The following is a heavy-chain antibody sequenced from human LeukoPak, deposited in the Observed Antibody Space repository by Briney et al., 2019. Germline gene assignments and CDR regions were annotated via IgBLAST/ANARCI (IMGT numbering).Heavy chain of an antibody. J-gene: IGHJ4*02. V-gene: IGHV3-30-3*01. Sequence: HPGGSLRLSCAASGFTFSTYNIHWVRQAPGKGLEWVAVMSYDGTNKYYADSVKGRFIISRDNSKNTLFLEMNSLRAEDTAVYYCAREFVSGWFDYWGQGTLVTVSS. CDR2: MSYDGTNK. CDR3: AREFVSGWFDY. D-gene: IGHD6-19*01. CDR1: GFTFSTYN.